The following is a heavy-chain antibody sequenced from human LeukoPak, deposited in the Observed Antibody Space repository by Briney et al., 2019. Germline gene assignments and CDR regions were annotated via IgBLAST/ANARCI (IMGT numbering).Heavy chain of an antibody. J-gene: IGHJ5*02. Sequence: SVKVSCTASGGTFSSYAISWVRQAPGQGLEWMGGIIPIFGTANYAQKFQGRVTITADESTSTAYMELSSLRSEDTAVYYCATRESGSYLNWFDPWGQGTLVTVSS. V-gene: IGHV1-69*13. D-gene: IGHD1-26*01. CDR3: ATRESGSYLNWFDP. CDR1: GGTFSSYA. CDR2: IIPIFGTA.